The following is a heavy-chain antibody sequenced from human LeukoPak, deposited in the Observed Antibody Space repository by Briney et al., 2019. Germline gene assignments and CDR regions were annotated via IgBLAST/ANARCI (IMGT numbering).Heavy chain of an antibody. CDR3: ARDGSYKFDY. V-gene: IGHV3-74*01. J-gene: IGHJ4*02. CDR2: IKSDGTGT. Sequence: GGPLRLSCAASGFTVTNNWMHWARQAPGKGLVWVARIKSDGTGTIYADSVKGRFTISRDIAKNTLYLQMNSLRADDTAVYYCARDGSYKFDYWGQGTLVTVSS. CDR1: GFTVTNNW. D-gene: IGHD3-10*01.